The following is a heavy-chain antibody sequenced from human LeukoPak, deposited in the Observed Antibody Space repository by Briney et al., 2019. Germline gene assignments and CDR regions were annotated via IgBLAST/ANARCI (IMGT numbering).Heavy chain of an antibody. Sequence: GGSLRLSCAASGFAFSTYAISWVRQTPGMGLEWVSAISGSGGGTYYADSVKGRFTISRDNAKNTLYLLMNNLRAEDTAVYYCAKEDSSSSRYYFEYWGQGTLVTVSS. V-gene: IGHV3-23*01. CDR3: AKEDSSSSRYYFEY. D-gene: IGHD6-6*01. CDR2: ISGSGGGT. J-gene: IGHJ4*02. CDR1: GFAFSTYA.